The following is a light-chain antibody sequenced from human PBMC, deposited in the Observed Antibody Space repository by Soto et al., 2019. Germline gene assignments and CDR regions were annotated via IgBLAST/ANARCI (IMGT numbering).Light chain of an antibody. Sequence: DIQMTQSPSSLSASVGDRVTITCRASQSISSYLNWYQQKPGKAPKLLIYAASSLQSGVPSRFXXSGSGTDFXXXXSSLQPEDFATYYCQQSYSTPLTFGGGTKVEIK. CDR3: QQSYSTPLT. V-gene: IGKV1-39*01. J-gene: IGKJ4*01. CDR1: QSISSY. CDR2: AAS.